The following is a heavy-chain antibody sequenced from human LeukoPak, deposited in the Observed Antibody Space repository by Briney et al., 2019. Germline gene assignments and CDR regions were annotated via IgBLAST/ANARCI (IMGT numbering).Heavy chain of an antibody. V-gene: IGHV3-74*01. CDR3: ARGPPVTTLFRPYNWFDP. Sequence: GGSLRLSCAASGFTFHNYAMHWVRQVAGKGLEWVSRINSDGSSTSYADSVKGRFTISRDNAKNTLYLQMNSLRAEDTAVYYCARGPPVTTLFRPYNWFDPWGQGTLVTVSS. D-gene: IGHD4-17*01. CDR2: INSDGSST. CDR1: GFTFHNYA. J-gene: IGHJ5*02.